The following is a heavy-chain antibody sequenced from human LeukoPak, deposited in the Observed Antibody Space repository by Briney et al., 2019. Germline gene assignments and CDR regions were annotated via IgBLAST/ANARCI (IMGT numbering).Heavy chain of an antibody. Sequence: GGSLRLSCAASGFTFSSYGMHWVRQAPGKGLEWVAVIWYDGSNKYYADSVKGRFTISRDNSKNTLYLQMNSLRAEDTAVYYCARGLTSSGYYYEAYYFDYWGQGTLVTVSS. V-gene: IGHV3-33*01. CDR3: ARGLTSSGYYYEAYYFDY. D-gene: IGHD3-22*01. CDR1: GFTFSSYG. CDR2: IWYDGSNK. J-gene: IGHJ4*02.